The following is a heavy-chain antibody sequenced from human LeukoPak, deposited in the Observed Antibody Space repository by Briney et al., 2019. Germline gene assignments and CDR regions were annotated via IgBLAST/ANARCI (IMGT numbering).Heavy chain of an antibody. D-gene: IGHD1-26*01. CDR1: GFTFDDYA. J-gene: IGHJ4*02. V-gene: IGHV3-9*03. CDR2: ISWNSGSI. CDR3: AKASQWELLPILSFDY. Sequence: GGSLRLSCAASGFTFDDYAMHWVRQAPGKGLEWVSGISWNSGSIGYADSVKGRFTISRDNAKNSLYLQMNSLRAEDMALYYCAKASQWELLPILSFDYWGQGTLVTVSS.